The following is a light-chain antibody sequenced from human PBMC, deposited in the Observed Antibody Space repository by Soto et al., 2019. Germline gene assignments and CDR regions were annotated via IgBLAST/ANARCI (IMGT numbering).Light chain of an antibody. V-gene: IGKV1-12*01. CDR2: VAS. Sequence: DIQLTQSPSSVSASVGDRVTITCRASQDIGTWLAWHQQKPGKAPKLLIYVASNFQSGVPSRFSGAGSGPDFNLTITSLQPEDFATYHCQQADSFPFTFGPGTKVDFK. CDR1: QDIGTW. CDR3: QQADSFPFT. J-gene: IGKJ3*01.